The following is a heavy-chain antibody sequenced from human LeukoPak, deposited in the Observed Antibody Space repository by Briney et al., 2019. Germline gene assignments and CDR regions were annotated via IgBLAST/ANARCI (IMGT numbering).Heavy chain of an antibody. J-gene: IGHJ4*02. Sequence: ASVKVSFKASGYTFTSYGISWVRQAPGQGLEWMGWISAYNGNTNNAQKLQRRVPMTTDTSTSTAYMELRSLRSDDTAVYYCARVQRLYYYDSSPNRGVIDYWGQGTLVTVSS. CDR1: GYTFTSYG. CDR2: ISAYNGNT. CDR3: ARVQRLYYYDSSPNRGVIDY. V-gene: IGHV1-18*01. D-gene: IGHD3-22*01.